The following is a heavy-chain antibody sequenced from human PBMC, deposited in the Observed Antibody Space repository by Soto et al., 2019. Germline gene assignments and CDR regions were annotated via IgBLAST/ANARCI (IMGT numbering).Heavy chain of an antibody. Sequence: EVQLVESGGGLVQPGGFLRLSCAASGFTFSNYGFNWVRQAPGKGLEWVSYISSSGGTIYYVDSVKGRFTISRDNAKNSLYLQMNSLRAEDTAVYYCARVGSYDCDYWGQGTLVTVSS. CDR3: ARVGSYDCDY. D-gene: IGHD3-16*01. J-gene: IGHJ4*02. CDR1: GFTFSNYG. CDR2: ISSSGGTI. V-gene: IGHV3-48*01.